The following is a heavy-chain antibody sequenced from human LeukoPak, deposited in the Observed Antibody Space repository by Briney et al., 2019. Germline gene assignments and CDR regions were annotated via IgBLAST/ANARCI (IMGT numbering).Heavy chain of an antibody. CDR3: ARVNFWSGYVYYMDV. J-gene: IGHJ6*03. Sequence: SQTLSLTCTVSGGSISSGDYYWSWIRQPPGKGLEWIGYIYYSGSTYYNPSLKSRVTISVDTSNNQFSLKLSSVTAADTAVYYCARVNFWSGYVYYMDVWGKGTTVTVSS. CDR1: GGSISSGDYY. V-gene: IGHV4-30-4*08. CDR2: IYYSGST. D-gene: IGHD3-3*01.